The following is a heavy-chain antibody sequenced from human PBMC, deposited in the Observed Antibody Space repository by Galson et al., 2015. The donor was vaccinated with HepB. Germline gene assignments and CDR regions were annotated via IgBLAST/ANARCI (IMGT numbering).Heavy chain of an antibody. D-gene: IGHD3-3*01. CDR2: IDPSDSYT. V-gene: IGHV5-10-1*01. CDR1: GYSFTSYW. Sequence: QSGAEVKKPGESLRISCKGSGYSFTSYWISWVRQMPGKGLEWMGRIDPSDSYTNYSPSFQGHVTISADKSISTAYPQWSSLKASDTAMYYCARHRKYDFWSGYAPRGWFDPWGQGTLVTVSS. CDR3: ARHRKYDFWSGYAPRGWFDP. J-gene: IGHJ5*02.